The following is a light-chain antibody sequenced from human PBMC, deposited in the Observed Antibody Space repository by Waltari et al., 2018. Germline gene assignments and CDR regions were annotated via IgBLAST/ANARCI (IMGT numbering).Light chain of an antibody. V-gene: IGLV2-14*03. CDR3: NSYTSSSTRV. CDR1: GSDVGGYHY. CDR2: DVS. J-gene: IGLJ1*01. Sequence: QSALTQPASVSGSPGQSITISCTGTGSDVGGYHYVSWYQQHPGKAPKLMIYDVSNRPSGVSNRFSGSKSGNTASLTISGLQAEDEADYYCNSYTSSSTRVFGTGTKVTVL.